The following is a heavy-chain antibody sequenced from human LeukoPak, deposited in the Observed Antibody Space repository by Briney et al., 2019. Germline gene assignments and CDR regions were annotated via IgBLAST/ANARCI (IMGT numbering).Heavy chain of an antibody. J-gene: IGHJ4*02. D-gene: IGHD6-19*01. Sequence: SETLSLTCTVSGYSISSGYYWGWIRQPPGKGLEWIGSIYHSGSTYYNPSLKSRVTISVDTSKNQFSLKLSSVTAADTAVHYCARVSSCDYWGQGTLVTVSS. V-gene: IGHV4-38-2*02. CDR1: GYSISSGYY. CDR3: ARVSSCDY. CDR2: IYHSGST.